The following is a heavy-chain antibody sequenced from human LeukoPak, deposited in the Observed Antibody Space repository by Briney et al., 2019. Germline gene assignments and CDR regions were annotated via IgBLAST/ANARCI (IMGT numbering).Heavy chain of an antibody. CDR2: VSAGGGST. CDR3: AKDPPGSGPDFDS. CDR1: GFTLSSYA. Sequence: PGGSLRLSCAASGFTLSSYAMNWVRQAPGKRLEWVSAVSAGGGSTYYADSVKGRFSISRDSSINTLYLQMNSLRAEDAAVYFCAKDPPGSGPDFDSWGQGTLVTVSS. D-gene: IGHD3-10*01. V-gene: IGHV3-23*01. J-gene: IGHJ4*02.